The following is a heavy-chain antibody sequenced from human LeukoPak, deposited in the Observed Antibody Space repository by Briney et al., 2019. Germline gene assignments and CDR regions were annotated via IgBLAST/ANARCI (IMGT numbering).Heavy chain of an antibody. CDR1: GFPFIEYS. Sequence: GGSLRLSCTASGFPFIEYSMSWVRQAPGKGLEWISYIGIDSGNTKYADSVRGRFTISADKAKNSLYLQMNSLRVEDTAVYYCARDHNYAFDNWGQGTLVSVAS. J-gene: IGHJ4*02. CDR2: IGIDSGNT. CDR3: ARDHNYAFDN. D-gene: IGHD1-1*01. V-gene: IGHV3-11*06.